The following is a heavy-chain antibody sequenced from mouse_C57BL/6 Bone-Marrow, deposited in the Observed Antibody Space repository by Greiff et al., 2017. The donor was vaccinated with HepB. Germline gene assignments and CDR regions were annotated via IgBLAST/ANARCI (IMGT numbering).Heavy chain of an antibody. CDR2: ISSGGDYI. Sequence: EVKVVESGEGLVKPGGSLKLSCAASGFTFSSYAMSWVRQTPEKRLEWVAYISSGGDYIYYADTVKGRFTISRDNARNTLYLQMSSLKSEDTAMYYCTRGYYYGSSEAWFAYWGQGTLVTVSA. CDR3: TRGYYYGSSEAWFAY. V-gene: IGHV5-9-1*02. CDR1: GFTFSSYA. J-gene: IGHJ3*01. D-gene: IGHD1-1*01.